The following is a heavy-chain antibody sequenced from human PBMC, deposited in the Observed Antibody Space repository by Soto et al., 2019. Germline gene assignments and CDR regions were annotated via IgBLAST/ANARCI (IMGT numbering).Heavy chain of an antibody. CDR1: GYTFSIYW. CDR3: ARDQGFRVVINSNWFDP. V-gene: IGHV1-18*01. Sequence: SVKVSCPASGYTFSIYWIMRVRQAPVQGLEWMGWISAYNGNTNSAEKLRGRLTMTTDASTTTAYMELRILRSDDTAIYYCARDQGFRVVINSNWFDPWGQGTLVTVSS. CDR2: ISAYNGNT. J-gene: IGHJ5*02. D-gene: IGHD2-21*01.